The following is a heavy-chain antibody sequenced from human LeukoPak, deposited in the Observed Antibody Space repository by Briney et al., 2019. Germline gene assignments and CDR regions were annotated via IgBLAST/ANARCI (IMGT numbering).Heavy chain of an antibody. Sequence: ASPKVSCKASGGTFSSYAISWVRQAPGQGLEWMGGIIPIFGTANYAQKFQGRVTITTDESTSTAYMELSSLRSEDTAVYYCARGGGIATAYFDYWGQGTLVTVSS. CDR1: GGTFSSYA. J-gene: IGHJ4*02. CDR3: ARGGGIATAYFDY. V-gene: IGHV1-69*05. D-gene: IGHD5-24*01. CDR2: IIPIFGTA.